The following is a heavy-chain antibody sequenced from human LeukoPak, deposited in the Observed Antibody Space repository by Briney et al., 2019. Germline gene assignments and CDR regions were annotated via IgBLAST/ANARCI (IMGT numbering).Heavy chain of an antibody. D-gene: IGHD2-15*01. CDR2: IYYSGST. CDR1: GGSISSYY. Sequence: SETLSLTCTVSGGSISSYYWSWIRQPPGKGLEWIGYIYYSGSTNYNPSLKSRVTISVDTSKNQFSLKLSSVTAADTAVYYCARAGGYCSGGSCYHQYYFDYWGQGTLVTVSS. J-gene: IGHJ4*02. V-gene: IGHV4-59*01. CDR3: ARAGGYCSGGSCYHQYYFDY.